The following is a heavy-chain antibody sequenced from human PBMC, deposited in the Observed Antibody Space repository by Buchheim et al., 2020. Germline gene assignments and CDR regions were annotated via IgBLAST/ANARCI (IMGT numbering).Heavy chain of an antibody. Sequence: EVKLLESGGGLVQPGGSLRLSCAASGFTFNKSAMSWVRQAPGKGLEWVSGISGSGGSKYYADSVKGRFTISRDNSKKLLYLQMTSLRAEDTAVYYCAKDRSMFYCFYGMDVWGQGTT. CDR2: ISGSGGSK. V-gene: IGHV3-23*01. CDR1: GFTFNKSA. D-gene: IGHD3-10*02. J-gene: IGHJ6*02. CDR3: AKDRSMFYCFYGMDV.